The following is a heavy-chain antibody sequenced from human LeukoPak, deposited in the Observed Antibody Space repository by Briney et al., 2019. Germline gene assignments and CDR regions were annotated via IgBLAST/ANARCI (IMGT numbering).Heavy chain of an antibody. CDR1: GGTFSSYA. J-gene: IGHJ5*02. D-gene: IGHD6-19*01. V-gene: IGHV1-69*05. Sequence: GASVKVSCKASGGTFSSYAIIWVRQAPGQGLEWMGRIIPIFGTANYAQKFQGRVTITTDESTSTAYMELSSLRSEDTAVYYCARSSELGYSSGWYGGAGVWFDPWGQGTLVTVSS. CDR3: ARSSELGYSSGWYGGAGVWFDP. CDR2: IIPIFGTA.